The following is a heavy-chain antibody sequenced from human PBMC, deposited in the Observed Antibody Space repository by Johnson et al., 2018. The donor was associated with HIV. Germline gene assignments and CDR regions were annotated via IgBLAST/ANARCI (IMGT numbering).Heavy chain of an antibody. CDR2: IGTTDDT. CDR1: GFIFSRYD. V-gene: IGHV3-13*01. CDR3: VRESLRRIPVSGPGDAAFDI. D-gene: IGHD6-19*01. J-gene: IGHJ3*02. Sequence: MQLVESGGGLVQPGGSLRLSCAASGFIFSRYDMHWVRQVTGKGLEWVSAIGTTDDTYYPASVKGRFTISRDDAKDSLYLQINSLRAGDTAVYYCVRESLRRIPVSGPGDAAFDIWGLGTKVTVSS.